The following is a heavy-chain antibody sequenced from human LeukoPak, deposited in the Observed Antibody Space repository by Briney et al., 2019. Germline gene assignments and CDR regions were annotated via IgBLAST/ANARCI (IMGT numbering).Heavy chain of an antibody. CDR1: GGTFSSYA. CDR3: ARGGGYDILTGSYYYYMDV. D-gene: IGHD3-9*01. CDR2: IIPIFGTA. J-gene: IGHJ6*03. Sequence: SVKVSCKASGGTFSSYAISWVRQAPGQGLEWMGGIIPIFGTANYAQKFQGRVTITADESTSTAYMELSSLRSEDTAVYYCARGGGYDILTGSYYYYMDVWGKGTTVTISS. V-gene: IGHV1-69*13.